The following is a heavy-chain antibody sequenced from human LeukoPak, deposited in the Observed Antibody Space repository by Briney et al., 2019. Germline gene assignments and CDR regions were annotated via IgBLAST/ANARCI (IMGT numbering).Heavy chain of an antibody. J-gene: IGHJ2*01. CDR3: ARVSGRFTWYFDL. CDR2: IYYSGST. Sequence: SEALSLTCTVSGGSISSYYWSWIRQPPGKGLEWIGYIYYSGSTNYNPSLKSRVTISVDTSKNQFSLKLSSVTAADTAVYYCARVSGRFTWYFDLWGRGTLVTVSS. V-gene: IGHV4-59*08. CDR1: GGSISSYY.